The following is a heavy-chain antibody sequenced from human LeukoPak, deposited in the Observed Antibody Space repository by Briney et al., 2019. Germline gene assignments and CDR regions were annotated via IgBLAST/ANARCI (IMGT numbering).Heavy chain of an antibody. V-gene: IGHV3-23*01. Sequence: GGSLRLSCAASGFTFGSHGMSWVRQGPGKGLEWVSVISGGAGTTFYADSVKGRFTISRDNAKNSLYLQMNSLRAEDTAVYYCARVWFGESCDYWGQGTLVTVSS. CDR3: ARVWFGESCDY. J-gene: IGHJ4*02. D-gene: IGHD3-10*01. CDR2: ISGGAGTT. CDR1: GFTFGSHG.